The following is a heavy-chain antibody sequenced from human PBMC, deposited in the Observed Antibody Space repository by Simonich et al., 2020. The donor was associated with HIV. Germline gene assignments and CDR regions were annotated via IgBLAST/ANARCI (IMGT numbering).Heavy chain of an antibody. D-gene: IGHD3-3*01. J-gene: IGHJ3*01. CDR2: ISSRSSTI. Sequence: EVQLVESGGGLVQPGGSLRLSCAASGFTFRSYSLNWVRRAPKKVLELFSDISSRSSTIYYADSGKGLFTISRDNAKNSLYLQMNSQRVEDTAGYYCARGENFWSAYYDAFDFWGQGTMVTVSS. V-gene: IGHV3-48*01. CDR3: ARGENFWSAYYDAFDF. CDR1: GFTFRSYS.